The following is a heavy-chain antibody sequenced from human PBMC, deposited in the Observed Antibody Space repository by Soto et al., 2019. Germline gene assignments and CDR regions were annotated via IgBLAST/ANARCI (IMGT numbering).Heavy chain of an antibody. J-gene: IGHJ5*01. Sequence: LYLTCTVSGGSVSSGSYYWTWIRQPPGRELEYIGYVYYSGSTIYNPSLNSRVTISVDTSKNQFSLKLSSVTAADTAIYYCVNLYSSSWYSDSWGRGTLVTVSS. D-gene: IGHD6-13*01. CDR2: VYYSGST. CDR1: GGSVSSGSYY. V-gene: IGHV4-61*01. CDR3: VNLYSSSWYSDS.